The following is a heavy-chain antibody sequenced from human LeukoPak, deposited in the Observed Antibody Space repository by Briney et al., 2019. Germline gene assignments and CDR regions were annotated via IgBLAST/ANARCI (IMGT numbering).Heavy chain of an antibody. D-gene: IGHD4-11*01. Sequence: GGSLRLSCAASGFTFSSYGMHWVRQAPGKGLEWVAFIRYDGSNKYYADSVKGRFTISRDNSKNTLYLQMNSLRAEDTAVYYCAKAGSLYSNYGCDYWGQGTLVIVSS. V-gene: IGHV3-30*02. J-gene: IGHJ4*02. CDR2: IRYDGSNK. CDR1: GFTFSSYG. CDR3: AKAGSLYSNYGCDY.